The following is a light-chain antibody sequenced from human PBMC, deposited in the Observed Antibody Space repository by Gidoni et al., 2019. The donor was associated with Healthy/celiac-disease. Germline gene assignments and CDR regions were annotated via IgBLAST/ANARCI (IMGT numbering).Light chain of an antibody. J-gene: IGKJ1*01. CDR1: QSISTY. Sequence: DIQMTQSPSSLSASVGDRVTITCRASQSISTYLNWYQQKPGKAPKLLIYAASSLQSGVPSRFSGRGSGTDFTLTISSLQPEDFATYYCQQSYITPKTSGQGTKVAIK. CDR3: QQSYITPKT. CDR2: AAS. V-gene: IGKV1-39*01.